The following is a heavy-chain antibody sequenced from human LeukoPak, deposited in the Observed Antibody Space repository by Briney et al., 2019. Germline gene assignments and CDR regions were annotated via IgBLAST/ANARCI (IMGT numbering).Heavy chain of an antibody. CDR3: ASLHMTTGPTPGDF. CDR2: IYYSGST. CDR1: GVSISSGGYY. D-gene: IGHD4-17*01. J-gene: IGHJ4*02. Sequence: SETLSLTCTVSGVSISSGGYYWSWIRQLPGTGLEWIGYIYYSGSTYYNPSLKSRVTLSVDTSKNQFSLKLNSVTAADAAVYYCASLHMTTGPTPGDFWGRGPLVPVSS. V-gene: IGHV4-31*03.